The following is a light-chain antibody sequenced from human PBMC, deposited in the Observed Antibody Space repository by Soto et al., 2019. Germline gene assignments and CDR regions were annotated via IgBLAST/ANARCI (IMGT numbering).Light chain of an antibody. CDR2: GAS. V-gene: IGKV3-15*01. CDR1: QSFSSS. CDR3: QQYNNWPLT. J-gene: IGKJ4*01. Sequence: EIVLTQSPGTLSLSPGERATLSCRASQSFSSSSLAWYQQKPGQAPRLLIYGASTRATGIPARFSGSGSGTEFTLTISSLQSEDFAVYYCQQYNNWPLTFGGGTKVDIK.